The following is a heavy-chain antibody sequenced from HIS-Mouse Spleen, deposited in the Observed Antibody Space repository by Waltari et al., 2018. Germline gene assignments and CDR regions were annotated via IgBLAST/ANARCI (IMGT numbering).Heavy chain of an antibody. CDR1: GRSITSSSYY. Sequence: QLQLQESGPGLVKPSETLSLTCPVSGRSITSSSYYCGWIRQPPGKGLEWIGSIYYSGSTYYNPSLKSRVTISVDTSKNQFSLKLSSVTAADTAVYYCAREIPYSSSWYDWYFDLWGRGTLVTVSS. D-gene: IGHD6-13*01. J-gene: IGHJ2*01. CDR2: IYYSGST. V-gene: IGHV4-39*07. CDR3: AREIPYSSSWYDWYFDL.